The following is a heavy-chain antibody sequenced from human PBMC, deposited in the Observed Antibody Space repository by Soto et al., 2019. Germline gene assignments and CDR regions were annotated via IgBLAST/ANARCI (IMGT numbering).Heavy chain of an antibody. Sequence: GGSLRLSCAASGFTFSSYGMHWVRQAPGKGLEWVAVIWYDGSNKYYADSVKGRFTISRDNSKNTLYLQMNSLRAEDTAVYYCARGMDPQWGSWYDEPTDPNWFDPWGQGTLVTVSS. J-gene: IGHJ5*02. CDR2: IWYDGSNK. D-gene: IGHD6-13*01. CDR1: GFTFSSYG. V-gene: IGHV3-33*01. CDR3: ARGMDPQWGSWYDEPTDPNWFDP.